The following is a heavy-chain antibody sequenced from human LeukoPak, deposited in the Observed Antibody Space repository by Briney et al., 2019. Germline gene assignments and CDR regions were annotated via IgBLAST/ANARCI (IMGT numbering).Heavy chain of an antibody. CDR3: ATEATYCTAACYSLSDY. V-gene: IGHV3-23*01. D-gene: IGHD2-21*02. CDR1: EFTFSSYS. J-gene: IGHJ4*02. Sequence: PGGSLRLSCAASEFTFSSYSLTWVRHAPGKGLESVSLISGSGGTTYYADSVRGRFTISRDNSKNTLYLQMNTLRAGDTAVYYCATEATYCTAACYSLSDYWGQGTLVTVSS. CDR2: ISGSGGTT.